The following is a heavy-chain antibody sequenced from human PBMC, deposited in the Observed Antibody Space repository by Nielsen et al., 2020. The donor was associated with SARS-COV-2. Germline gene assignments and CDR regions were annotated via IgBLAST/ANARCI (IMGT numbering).Heavy chain of an antibody. CDR3: ATDGKGGSEYFQD. D-gene: IGHD1-14*01. J-gene: IGHJ1*01. CDR2: ISYDGDNQ. Sequence: GESLKISCAASGFIFRSYGMHWVRQAPGKGLEWVAVISYDGDNQYYADSVKGRFSISRDNSKNTLFLQMNTLRPEDTGVYYCATDGKGGSEYFQDWGQGTLVTVSS. CDR1: GFIFRSYG. V-gene: IGHV3-30*03.